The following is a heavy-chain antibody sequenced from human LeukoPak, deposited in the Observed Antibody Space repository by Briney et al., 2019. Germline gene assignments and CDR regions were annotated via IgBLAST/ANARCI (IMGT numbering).Heavy chain of an antibody. CDR2: ISSSSSYI. D-gene: IGHD6-13*01. Sequence: PGGSLRLSCAASGFTFSSYSMNWVRQAPGKGLEWVSSISSSSSYIYYADSVKGRFTISRDNAKNSLYLQMNSLRAEDTAVYYCAGVVEAAATPIYYMDVWGKGTTVTVSS. CDR3: AGVVEAAATPIYYMDV. V-gene: IGHV3-21*01. CDR1: GFTFSSYS. J-gene: IGHJ6*03.